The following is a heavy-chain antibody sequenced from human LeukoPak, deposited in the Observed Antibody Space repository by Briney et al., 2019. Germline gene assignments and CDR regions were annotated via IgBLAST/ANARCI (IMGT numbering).Heavy chain of an antibody. CDR1: GFTFSSYS. D-gene: IGHD3-3*01. V-gene: IGHV3-53*04. J-gene: IGHJ4*02. Sequence: GGSLRLSCAASGFTFSSYSMNWVRQAPGKGLEWVSVIYSGGSTYYADSVKGRFTISRHNSKNTLYLQMNSLRAEDTAVYYCARGFWSGYWPLWGQGTLVTVSS. CDR2: IYSGGST. CDR3: ARGFWSGYWPL.